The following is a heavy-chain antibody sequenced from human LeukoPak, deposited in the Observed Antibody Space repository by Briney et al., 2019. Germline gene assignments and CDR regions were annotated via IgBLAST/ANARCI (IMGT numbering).Heavy chain of an antibody. J-gene: IGHJ4*02. CDR3: ARVWQDYSGVDY. CDR2: ITTTGTT. CDR1: GFRFSDYH. D-gene: IGHD2-21*01. V-gene: IGHV3-48*02. Sequence: GGSLRLSCAASGFRFSDYHINWVRQAPGKGLEWISYITTTGTTIYADSVKGRFVISRDNAKSSLYLQMDSLRDEDTTVYYCARVWQDYSGVDYWGQGALVTVAS.